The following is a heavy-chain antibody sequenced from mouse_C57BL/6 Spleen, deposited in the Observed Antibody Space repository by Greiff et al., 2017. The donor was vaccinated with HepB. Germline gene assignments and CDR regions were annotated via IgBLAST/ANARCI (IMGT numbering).Heavy chain of an antibody. D-gene: IGHD1-3*01. CDR2: INPNNGGT. J-gene: IGHJ4*01. V-gene: IGHV1-26*01. CDR3: AHNYYAMDY. Sequence: VQLQQSGPELVKPGASVKISCKASGYTFTDYYMNWVKQSHGKSLEWIGDINPNNGGTSYNQKFKGKATLTVDKSSSTAYMELRSLTSEDSAVYYCAHNYYAMDYWGQGTSVTVSS. CDR1: GYTFTDYY.